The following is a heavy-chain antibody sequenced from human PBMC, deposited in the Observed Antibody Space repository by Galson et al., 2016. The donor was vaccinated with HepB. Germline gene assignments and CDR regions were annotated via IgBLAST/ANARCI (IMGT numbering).Heavy chain of an antibody. CDR3: AKAQGPHHQMYHYFDY. J-gene: IGHJ4*01. D-gene: IGHD2-2*01. CDR1: GITFSRYA. Sequence: SLRLSCAASGITFSRYAMSWVRQAPGKGLEWVSGLSDSGGSTDYTGSVKGRFTISRDNSKNTLYLQMNSLRAEDTAVYYCAKAQGPHHQMYHYFDYWGHGTLVTVSS. CDR2: LSDSGGST. V-gene: IGHV3-23*01.